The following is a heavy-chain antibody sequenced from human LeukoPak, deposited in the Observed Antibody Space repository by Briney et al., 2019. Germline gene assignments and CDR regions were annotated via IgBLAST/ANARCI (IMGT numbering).Heavy chain of an antibody. Sequence: SETLSLTCTVSGGSISSSNYYWGWIRQPPGEGLEWIASISYSGSTYYNPSVKSRVAISRDTSKNQFSLSLNSVTAADTAVYYCVRVKSGSISDSWGQGTLVTVSS. CDR3: VRVKSGSISDS. J-gene: IGHJ4*02. D-gene: IGHD1-26*01. CDR1: GGSISSSNYY. V-gene: IGHV4-39*07. CDR2: ISYSGST.